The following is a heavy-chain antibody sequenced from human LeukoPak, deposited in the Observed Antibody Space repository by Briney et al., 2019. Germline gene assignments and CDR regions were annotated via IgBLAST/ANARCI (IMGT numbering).Heavy chain of an antibody. D-gene: IGHD3-22*01. CDR2: IYHSGST. CDR1: GGSISSGGYY. V-gene: IGHV4-30-2*01. J-gene: IGHJ4*02. Sequence: SETLSLTCTVSGGSISSGGYYWSWIRQPPGKGLEWIGYIYHSGSTYYNPSLKSRVTISVDRSKNQFSLKLSSVTAADTAVYYCARDDSYDSSGYYLGYWGQGTLVTVSS. CDR3: ARDDSYDSSGYYLGY.